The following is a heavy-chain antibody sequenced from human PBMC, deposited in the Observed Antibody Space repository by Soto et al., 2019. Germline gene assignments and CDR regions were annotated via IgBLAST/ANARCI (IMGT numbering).Heavy chain of an antibody. CDR1: GFTFGDYA. D-gene: IGHD4-17*01. J-gene: IGHJ4*02. CDR2: IRSKAYGGTT. Sequence: PVGSLRLSCTASGFTFGDYAMSWFRQAPGKGLEWVGFIRSKAYGGTTEYAASVKGRFTISRDDSKSIAYLQMNSLKTEDTAVYYCTIAHDYGDDPTGAYWGQGTLVTVSS. CDR3: TIAHDYGDDPTGAY. V-gene: IGHV3-49*03.